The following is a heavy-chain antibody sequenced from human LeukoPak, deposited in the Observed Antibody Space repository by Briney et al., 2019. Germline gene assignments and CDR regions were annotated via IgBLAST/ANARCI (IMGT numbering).Heavy chain of an antibody. Sequence: GASVKVSCKASGYTFTSYGISWVRQAPGQGLEWMGWISAYNGNTNYAQKLQGRVTMTTDTSTSTAYMELRSLRSDDTAVYYCARDMVALKGMSWFDPWGQGTLVTVSS. V-gene: IGHV1-18*01. D-gene: IGHD2-15*01. CDR1: GYTFTSYG. CDR2: ISAYNGNT. J-gene: IGHJ5*02. CDR3: ARDMVALKGMSWFDP.